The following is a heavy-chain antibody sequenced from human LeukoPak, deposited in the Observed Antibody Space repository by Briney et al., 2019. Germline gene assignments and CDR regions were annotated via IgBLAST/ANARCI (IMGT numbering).Heavy chain of an antibody. CDR2: ISSSSSYI. J-gene: IGHJ4*02. D-gene: IGHD3-10*01. CDR3: ARVLVRGVYGVPHADY. Sequence: PGGSLRLSCAASGFTFSSYSMNWVRQAPGKGLEWVSSISSSSSYIYYADSVKGRFTISRDNAKNSLYLQMNSLRAEDTAVYYCARVLVRGVYGVPHADYWGQGTLVTVSS. V-gene: IGHV3-21*01. CDR1: GFTFSSYS.